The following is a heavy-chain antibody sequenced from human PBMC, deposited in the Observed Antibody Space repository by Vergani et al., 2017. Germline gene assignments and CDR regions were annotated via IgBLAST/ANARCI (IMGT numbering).Heavy chain of an antibody. CDR1: GYSITNYW. CDR2: ISPKTGDT. V-gene: IGHV1-18*04. CDR3: AHSWNFGRRDWFDS. Sequence: VQLVQSGAEVKKPGESLKISCQGSGYSITNYWIAWVRQRPGKGLQWMGWISPKTGDTDYLQRFQDRVTMTRDASTKTVYLKMTRLTSDDTAIYYCAHSWNFGRRDWFDSWGPGTLVTVSS. J-gene: IGHJ5*01. D-gene: IGHD1-26*01.